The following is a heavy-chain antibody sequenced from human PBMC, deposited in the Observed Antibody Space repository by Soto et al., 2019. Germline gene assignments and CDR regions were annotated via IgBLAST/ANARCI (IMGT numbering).Heavy chain of an antibody. CDR3: ARARSGAVADSFDL. Sequence: GGSLRLSCEASGFIFSRYAIHWVRQAPGKGLEWLAVISRDGSNRYYLDSVKGRFTISRDNSKNTVYLQRNSLREDDTALYFCARARSGAVADSFDLWGQGRMVTV. J-gene: IGHJ4*02. CDR1: GFIFSRYA. D-gene: IGHD3-3*01. V-gene: IGHV3-30*01. CDR2: ISRDGSNR.